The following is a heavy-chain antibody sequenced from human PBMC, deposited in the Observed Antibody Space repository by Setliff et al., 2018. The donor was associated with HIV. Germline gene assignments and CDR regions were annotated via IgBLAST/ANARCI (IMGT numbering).Heavy chain of an antibody. Sequence: SGPTLVNPTQTLTLTCTFSGFSLNTVGMCVSWIRQPPGKALEWLARIDWDDDKYYITSLKTRLTISKDTSKNQVVLTMTNMDPVDSGTYFCARTRPPSGLASAYFFDSWGQVTLVTVSS. V-gene: IGHV2-70*11. J-gene: IGHJ4*02. CDR1: GFSLNTVGMC. D-gene: IGHD6-25*01. CDR2: IDWDDDK. CDR3: ARTRPPSGLASAYFFDS.